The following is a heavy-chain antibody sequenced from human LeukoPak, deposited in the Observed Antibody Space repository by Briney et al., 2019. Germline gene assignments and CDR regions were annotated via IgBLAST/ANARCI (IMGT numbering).Heavy chain of an antibody. CDR2: IYYSGST. Sequence: SETLSLTCTVSGGSISSYYWSWIRQPPGKGLEWIGYIYYSGSTNYNPSLKSRVTISVDTSKNQFSLKLSSVTAADTAVYYCARVATGHDAFDIWGQGTMVTVSS. CDR3: ARVATGHDAFDI. D-gene: IGHD1-1*01. CDR1: GGSISSYY. V-gene: IGHV4-59*01. J-gene: IGHJ3*02.